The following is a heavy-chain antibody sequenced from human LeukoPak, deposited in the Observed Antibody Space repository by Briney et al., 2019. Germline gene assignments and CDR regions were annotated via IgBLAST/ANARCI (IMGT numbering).Heavy chain of an antibody. CDR2: IKQDGSEK. CDR3: ARNDYDYYYGMDV. V-gene: IGHV3-7*01. D-gene: IGHD1-1*01. J-gene: IGHJ6*02. CDR1: GFTFSSYW. Sequence: GGSLRLSCAASGFTFSSYWMSWVRQAPGKGLEWVANIKQDGSEKYYVDSVKGRFTISRDNAKNSLYLQMNSLRAEDTAVYYCARNDYDYYYGMDVWGQGTTVTVSS.